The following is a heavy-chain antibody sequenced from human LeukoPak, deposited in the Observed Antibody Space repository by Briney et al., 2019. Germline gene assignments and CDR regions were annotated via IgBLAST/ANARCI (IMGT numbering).Heavy chain of an antibody. CDR3: ARFVVPAAMSNYCYYMDV. CDR2: INPNSGGT. CDR1: GYTFTGYY. V-gene: IGHV1-2*02. Sequence: ASVKVSCKASGYTFTGYYMHWVRQAPGQGLEWMGWINPNSGGTNYAQKFQGRVTMTTDTSTSTAYMELRSLRSDDTAVYYCARFVVPAAMSNYCYYMDVWGKGTTVTVSS. D-gene: IGHD2-2*01. J-gene: IGHJ6*03.